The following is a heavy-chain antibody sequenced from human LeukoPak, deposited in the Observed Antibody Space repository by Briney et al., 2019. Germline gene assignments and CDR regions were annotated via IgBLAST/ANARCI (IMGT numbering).Heavy chain of an antibody. CDR2: IIPIFGTA. CDR3: ARVCGLGSVYYYYYMDV. Sequence: SVKVSCKASGGTFSSYAISWVRQAPGQGLEWMGGIIPIFGTANYAQKFQGRVTITADESTSTAYMELSSLRSEDTAVYYCARVCGLGSVYYYYYMDVWGKGTTVTVSS. CDR1: GGTFSSYA. V-gene: IGHV1-69*01. J-gene: IGHJ6*03. D-gene: IGHD3/OR15-3a*01.